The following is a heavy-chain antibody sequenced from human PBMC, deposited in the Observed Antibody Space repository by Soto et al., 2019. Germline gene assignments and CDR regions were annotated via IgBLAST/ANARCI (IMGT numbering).Heavy chain of an antibody. D-gene: IGHD3-3*01. CDR2: IYYSGST. CDR1: GGSISSYY. V-gene: IGHV4-59*01. CDR3: ARGPSRRLLFPYYYYYGMDV. Sequence: PSETLSLTCTVSGGSISSYYWSWIRQPPGKGLEWIGYIYYSGSTNYNPSLKSRVTISVDTSKNQFSLKLSSVTAADTAVYYCARGPSRRLLFPYYYYYGMDVWGHGTTATVSS. J-gene: IGHJ6*02.